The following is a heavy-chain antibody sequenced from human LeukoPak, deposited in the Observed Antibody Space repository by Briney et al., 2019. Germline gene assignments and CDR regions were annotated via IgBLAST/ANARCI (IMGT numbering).Heavy chain of an antibody. V-gene: IGHV3-23*01. D-gene: IGHD2-2*01. J-gene: IGHJ3*02. Sequence: PGGSLRLSCVASGFTFSTYAMSWVRQAPGKGLEWVSVISGSGGSTYYADSVKGRFTISRDNAKNSLYLQMNSLRAEDTAVYYCARGGYCSSSICYSLNAFDIWGQGTMFIVSS. CDR1: GFTFSTYA. CDR3: ARGGYCSSSICYSLNAFDI. CDR2: ISGSGGST.